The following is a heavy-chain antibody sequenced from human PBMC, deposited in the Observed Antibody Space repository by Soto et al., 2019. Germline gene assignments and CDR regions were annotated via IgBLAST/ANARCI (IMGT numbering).Heavy chain of an antibody. CDR3: ARSWVTGTTVRYYYGMDV. D-gene: IGHD1-20*01. CDR2: INAGNGNT. CDR1: GYTFTSYA. J-gene: IGHJ6*02. V-gene: IGHV1-3*01. Sequence: ASVKVSCKASGYTFTSYAMHWVRQAPGQRLEWMGWINAGNGNTKYSQKFQGRVTITRDTSASTAYMELSSLRSEDTAVYYCARSWVTGTTVRYYYGMDVWGQGTTVTSP.